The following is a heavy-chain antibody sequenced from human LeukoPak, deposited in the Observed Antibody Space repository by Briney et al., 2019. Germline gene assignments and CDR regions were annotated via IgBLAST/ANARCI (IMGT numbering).Heavy chain of an antibody. D-gene: IGHD3-10*02. V-gene: IGHV3-74*01. CDR3: AELGITMIGGV. CDR2: TISDGSST. Sequence: GGSLRLSCAASGFTFSSYWMYWVRQAPGKGLVWVSRTISDGSSTSYADSVKGRFTISRDNAKNSLYLQMNSLRAEDTAVYYCAELGITMIGGVWGKGTTVTISS. CDR1: GFTFSSYW. J-gene: IGHJ6*04.